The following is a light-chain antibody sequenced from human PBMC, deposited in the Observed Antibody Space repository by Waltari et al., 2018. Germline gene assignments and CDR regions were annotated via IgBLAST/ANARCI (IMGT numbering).Light chain of an antibody. J-gene: IGKJ4*01. CDR2: KAS. CDR3: QHFENLPLT. CDR1: QDITNN. Sequence: DIQMTQSPSSLSASVGDRVTISCQASQDITNNLNWYQQKPGQAPKLLIYKASTLHTGVPSRFRGRGYGTDFTLIISRLQPEDVATYYCQHFENLPLTFGGGTKVEIK. V-gene: IGKV1-33*01.